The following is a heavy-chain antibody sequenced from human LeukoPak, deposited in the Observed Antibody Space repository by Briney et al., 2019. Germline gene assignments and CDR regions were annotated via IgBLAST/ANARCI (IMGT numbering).Heavy chain of an antibody. Sequence: GGSLRLSCAASGFTFSGYGMHWVRQAPGKGLEWVAVKSYDGSNKYYADSVKGRFTISRDNSKNTLYLQMNSLRAEDTAVYYCAKDFLGYYYDSSGYSYFDYWGQGTLVTVSS. CDR1: GFTFSGYG. V-gene: IGHV3-30*18. CDR3: AKDFLGYYYDSSGYSYFDY. CDR2: KSYDGSNK. J-gene: IGHJ4*02. D-gene: IGHD3-22*01.